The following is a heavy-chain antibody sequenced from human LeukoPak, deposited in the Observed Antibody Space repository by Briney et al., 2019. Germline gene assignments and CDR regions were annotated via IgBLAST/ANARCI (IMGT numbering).Heavy chain of an antibody. CDR1: GFTFSSYA. CDR3: ARVEAAAGTEWFDP. Sequence: GSLRLSCAASGFTFSSYAMSWVRQAPGKGLEWIGSIYHSGSTNYNPSLKSRVTISVDTSKNQFSLKLSSVTAADTAVYYCARVEAAAGTEWFDPWGQGTLVTVSS. D-gene: IGHD6-13*01. J-gene: IGHJ5*02. V-gene: IGHV4-38-2*01. CDR2: IYHSGST.